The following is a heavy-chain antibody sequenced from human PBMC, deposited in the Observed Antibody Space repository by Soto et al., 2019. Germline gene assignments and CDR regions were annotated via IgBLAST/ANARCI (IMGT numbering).Heavy chain of an antibody. D-gene: IGHD2-15*01. CDR1: GGSFSGYY. V-gene: IGHV4-34*01. J-gene: IGHJ1*01. Sequence: PSETLSLTCAVYGGSFSGYYWSLIRQPPGKGLEWIGEINHSGSTNYNPSLKSRVTISVDTSKNQFSLKLSSVTAADTAVYYCASSPIVVVVAAKYFQHWGQGTLVTISS. CDR2: INHSGST. CDR3: ASSPIVVVVAAKYFQH.